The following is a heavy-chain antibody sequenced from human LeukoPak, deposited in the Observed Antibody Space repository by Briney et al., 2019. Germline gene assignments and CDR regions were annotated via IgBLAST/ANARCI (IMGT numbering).Heavy chain of an antibody. Sequence: SETLSLTCTVSGGSINRHYWSWLRQTPGKGLEGIGYIYYRGSTNYNPSLTSRVTISVDPCNNQLSLGLSSVPAADTAVYYCVTNAGPAALDAIDIWGQETRVTVSS. CDR1: GGSINRHY. V-gene: IGHV4-59*11. CDR3: VTNAGPAALDAIDI. J-gene: IGHJ3*02. D-gene: IGHD2-2*01. CDR2: IYYRGST.